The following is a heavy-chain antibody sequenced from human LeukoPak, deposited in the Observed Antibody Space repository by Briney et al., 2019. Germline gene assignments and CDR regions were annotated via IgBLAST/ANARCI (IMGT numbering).Heavy chain of an antibody. CDR2: ISGSGGST. D-gene: IGHD2-2*01. V-gene: IGHV3-23*01. CDR1: GFTFSSYA. J-gene: IGHJ6*03. Sequence: GGSLRLSCAASGFTFSSYAMSWVRQAPGKGLEWVSAISGSGGSTYYADSVKGRFTISRDNSKNTLYLQMNSLRAEDTAVYYCANQPIVVVPAAMQNYYYYYVDVWGKGTTVTVSS. CDR3: ANQPIVVVPAAMQNYYYYYVDV.